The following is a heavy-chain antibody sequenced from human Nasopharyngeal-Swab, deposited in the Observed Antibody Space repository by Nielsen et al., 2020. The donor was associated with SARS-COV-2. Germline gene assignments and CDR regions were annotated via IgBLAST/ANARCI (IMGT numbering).Heavy chain of an antibody. J-gene: IGHJ3*02. V-gene: IGHV3-48*03. CDR1: GLGFSNYE. CDR2: ISTTTATI. CDR3: AREVPYSGHDDAFDI. D-gene: IGHD5-12*01. Sequence: GGSLRLSCAASGLGFSNYEMNWVRQAPGKGLEWISYISTTTATIYYADSVKGRFTISRDNAKNSPYLQMNSLRAEDTAVYYCAREVPYSGHDDAFDIWGQGTMVTVSS.